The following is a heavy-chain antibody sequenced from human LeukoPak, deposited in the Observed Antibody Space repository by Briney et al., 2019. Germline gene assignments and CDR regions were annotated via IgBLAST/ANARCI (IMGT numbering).Heavy chain of an antibody. CDR3: ARDPYGGTYGAFDI. CDR2: IKEDGSEK. CDR1: GFSFSTYW. D-gene: IGHD1-26*01. J-gene: IGHJ3*02. Sequence: PGWSLRLSCAASGFSFSTYWMTWVRQSPGKGLERVANIKEDGSEKVYVDSVKGRFTISRDNAKNSLYLQMNTLRVDDSAIYYGARDPYGGTYGAFDIWGRGTMVSISS. V-gene: IGHV3-7*01.